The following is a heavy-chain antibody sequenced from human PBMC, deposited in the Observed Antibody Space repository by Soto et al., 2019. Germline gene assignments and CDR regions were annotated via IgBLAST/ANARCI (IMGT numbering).Heavy chain of an antibody. Sequence: EVQLVESGGGLVKPGGSLRLSCAASGFTFSNAWMSWVRQAPGKGLEWVGRIKSKTDGGTTDYAAPVKGRFTISREDSKNTLYLQMNSLKTEDTAVYYCTTDPYYYDSSGYYTGVYWGQGTLVTVSS. V-gene: IGHV3-15*01. CDR3: TTDPYYYDSSGYYTGVY. CDR1: GFTFSNAW. CDR2: IKSKTDGGTT. D-gene: IGHD3-22*01. J-gene: IGHJ4*02.